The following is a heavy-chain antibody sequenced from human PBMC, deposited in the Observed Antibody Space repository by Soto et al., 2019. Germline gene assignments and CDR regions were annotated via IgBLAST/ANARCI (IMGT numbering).Heavy chain of an antibody. CDR1: GFTFSSYG. V-gene: IGHV3-30*18. Sequence: QVQLVESGGGVVQPGRSLRLSCAASGFTFSSYGMHWVRQAPGKWLEWVAVISYDGSNKYYADSVKGRFTISRDNSKNTLYLQMNSLRAEDTAVYYCAKILQLGDYAYYYYGMDVWGQGTTVTVSS. CDR2: ISYDGSNK. J-gene: IGHJ6*02. D-gene: IGHD4-17*01. CDR3: AKILQLGDYAYYYYGMDV.